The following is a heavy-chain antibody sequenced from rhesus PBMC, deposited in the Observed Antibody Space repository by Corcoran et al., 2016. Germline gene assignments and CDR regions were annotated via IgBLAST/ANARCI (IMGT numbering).Heavy chain of an antibody. Sequence: QVQLQESGLGLVKPSETLSLPCAVSGGSISDNYYGTWIRQPPGKGLEWIGNIYGNSATTYYNPSLKSRVTISKDTAKNPFFLNLSCLTAADTAFYYCARRVGQRHTRFFDFWGQGVLVTISS. J-gene: IGHJ4*01. D-gene: IGHD6-25*01. CDR2: IYGNSATT. CDR1: GGSISDNYY. V-gene: IGHV4S9*01. CDR3: ARRVGQRHTRFFDF.